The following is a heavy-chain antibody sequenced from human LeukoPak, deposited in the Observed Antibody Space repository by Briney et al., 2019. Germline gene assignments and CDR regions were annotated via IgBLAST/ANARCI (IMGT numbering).Heavy chain of an antibody. CDR2: IHNSGTT. Sequence: PSETLSLTCAVSGGPFSGYFWSWIRQSSGKGLEWIGEIHNSGTTNYNPSLNSRVPTSEDTSKNQFYLNLSSVTAADTAVYYCARRYYYNLGSFPFDFWGQGTLVTVSS. V-gene: IGHV4-34*01. CDR3: ARRYYYNLGSFPFDF. J-gene: IGHJ4*02. CDR1: GGPFSGYF. D-gene: IGHD3-10*01.